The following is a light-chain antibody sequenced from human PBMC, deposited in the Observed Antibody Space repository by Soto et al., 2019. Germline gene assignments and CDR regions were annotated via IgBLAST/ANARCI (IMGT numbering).Light chain of an antibody. CDR1: QSISSW. V-gene: IGKV1-5*01. CDR3: QQYRT. Sequence: DLQMTQSPSTLSASVGARVTITCRASQSISSWLAWYQQKPGKAPKLLIYDASSLESGVPSRFSGSGSGTEFTLTISSLQPDDFATYYCQQYRTFGQGTKVEIK. J-gene: IGKJ1*01. CDR2: DAS.